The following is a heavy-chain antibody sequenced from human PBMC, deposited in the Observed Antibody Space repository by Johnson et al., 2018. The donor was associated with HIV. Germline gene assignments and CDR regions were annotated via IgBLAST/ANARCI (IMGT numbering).Heavy chain of an antibody. J-gene: IGHJ3*02. V-gene: IGHV3-15*01. CDR1: GLTLRNAW. CDR3: TTDGLRTIDAFDI. D-gene: IGHD5-12*01. Sequence: VQLVESGGGLVQPGGSLRISCSGSGLTLRNAWMTWVRQAPGKGLEWVGHIKREVDGGTTDYTAPVKGRFTISRDDSKNTLYLQMNSLKTEDTAVYYCTTDGLRTIDAFDIWGQGTMVTVSS. CDR2: IKREVDGGTT.